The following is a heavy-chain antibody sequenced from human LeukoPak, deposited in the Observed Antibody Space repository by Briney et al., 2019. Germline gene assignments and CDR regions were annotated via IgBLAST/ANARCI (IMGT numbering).Heavy chain of an antibody. CDR3: ARDHVLDVVTPAYYYGMDV. V-gene: IGHV4-31*03. J-gene: IGHJ6*02. CDR1: GGSISSGGYY. Sequence: PQTLSLTCTVSGGSISSGGYYWSWIRQHPGKGLEWIGYIYYSGSTYYNPSLKSRVTISVDTSKNQFSLKLSSVTAADTAVYYCARDHVLDVVTPAYYYGMDVWGQGTTVTVSS. CDR2: IYYSGST. D-gene: IGHD4-23*01.